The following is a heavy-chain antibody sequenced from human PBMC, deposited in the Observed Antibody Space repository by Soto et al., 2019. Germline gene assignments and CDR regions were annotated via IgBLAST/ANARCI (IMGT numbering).Heavy chain of an antibody. CDR1: GFTFSSYS. D-gene: IGHD6-19*01. V-gene: IGHV3-48*01. J-gene: IGHJ4*02. CDR3: ATVGLGVTSGWSGFDY. CDR2: ISSSSSTI. Sequence: GGSLRLSCAASGFTFSSYSMNWVRQAPGKGLEWVSYISSSSSTIYYADSVKGRFTISRDNSKNTVDLQMNSLRVEDTGIYYCATVGLGVTSGWSGFDYWGQGILVTVSS.